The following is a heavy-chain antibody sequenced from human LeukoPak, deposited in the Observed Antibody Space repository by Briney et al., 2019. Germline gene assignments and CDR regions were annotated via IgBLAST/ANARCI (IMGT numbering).Heavy chain of an antibody. V-gene: IGHV3-23*01. Sequence: GGSLRLSCAASGFTLSSYAMSWVRQAPGKGLEWVSAISVSGNTYHADSVKGRFTISRDSSKNTLYLQMNSLRAEDTAVYYCASPWRNYDILTGNDYWGQGTLVTVSS. D-gene: IGHD3-9*01. CDR2: ISVSGNT. CDR1: GFTLSSYA. J-gene: IGHJ4*02. CDR3: ASPWRNYDILTGNDY.